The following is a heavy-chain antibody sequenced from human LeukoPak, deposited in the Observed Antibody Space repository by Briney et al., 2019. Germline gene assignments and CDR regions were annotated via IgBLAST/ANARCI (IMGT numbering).Heavy chain of an antibody. CDR1: TFTFSTYW. CDR2: INGDGSST. Sequence: GGSLRLSCSASTFTFSTYWMHWVRQAPGKGLVWVSRINGDGSSTIYADPVRGRFTISRDNAKNMVYLQMNSLTAEDTAVYYCATGSGSYYDSWGQGTLVTVSS. V-gene: IGHV3-74*01. D-gene: IGHD6-19*01. J-gene: IGHJ4*02. CDR3: ATGSGSYYDS.